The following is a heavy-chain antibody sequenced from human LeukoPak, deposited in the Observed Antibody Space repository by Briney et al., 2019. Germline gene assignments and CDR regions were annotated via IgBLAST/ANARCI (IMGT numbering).Heavy chain of an antibody. J-gene: IGHJ4*02. Sequence: SETLSLTCTVSGGSIRSSYYYWGWIRRPPGKGLEWIGGISSSGNTYYNPSLKSRITISIDTSKNHFSLKLSSVTAADTAVYYCARLGAGPTYYDFWSGYSSFYFDYWGQGTLVTVSS. CDR2: ISSSGNT. CDR3: ARLGAGPTYYDFWSGYSSFYFDY. CDR1: GGSIRSSYYY. D-gene: IGHD3-3*01. V-gene: IGHV4-39*02.